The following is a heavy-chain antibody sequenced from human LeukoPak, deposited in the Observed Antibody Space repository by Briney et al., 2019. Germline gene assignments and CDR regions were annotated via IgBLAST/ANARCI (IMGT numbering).Heavy chain of an antibody. D-gene: IGHD5-12*01. CDR1: GGSISSSSYY. Sequence: SETLSLTCTVSGGSISSSSYYWGWTRQPPGKGLEWIGSIYYSGSTYYNPSLKSRVTISVDTSKNQFSLKLSSVTAADTAVYYCARHRGYSGYDLEYFDYWGQGTLVTVSS. J-gene: IGHJ4*02. CDR3: ARHRGYSGYDLEYFDY. V-gene: IGHV4-39*01. CDR2: IYYSGST.